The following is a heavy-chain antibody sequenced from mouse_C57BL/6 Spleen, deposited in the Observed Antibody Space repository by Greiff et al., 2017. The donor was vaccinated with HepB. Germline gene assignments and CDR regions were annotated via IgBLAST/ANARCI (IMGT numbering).Heavy chain of an antibody. CDR1: GYTFTSYW. CDR3: ARGVEGNPPDY. V-gene: IGHV1-55*01. Sequence: QVLLQQPGAELVKPGASVKMSCKASGYTFTSYWITWVKQRPGQGLEWIGDIYPGSGSTNYNEKFKSKATLTVDTSSSTAYMQLSSLTSEDSAVYYCARGVEGNPPDYWGQGTTLTVSS. D-gene: IGHD2-1*01. CDR2: IYPGSGST. J-gene: IGHJ2*01.